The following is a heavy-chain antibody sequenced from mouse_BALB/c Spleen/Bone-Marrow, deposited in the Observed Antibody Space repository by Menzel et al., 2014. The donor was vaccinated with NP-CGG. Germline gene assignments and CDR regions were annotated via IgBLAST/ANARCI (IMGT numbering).Heavy chain of an antibody. CDR2: IYPSDSYT. CDR1: GYTFTNYW. Sequence: QVQLQQSGAELVRPGASVKLSCKASGYTFTNYWITWVKQRPGQGLEWIGNIYPSDSYTNYNQKFKDKATLTVDKSSSTAYMQLGSPTSEDSAVYYCTGWLPYAMDYWGQGTSVTVSS. D-gene: IGHD2-2*01. CDR3: TGWLPYAMDY. V-gene: IGHV1-69*02. J-gene: IGHJ4*01.